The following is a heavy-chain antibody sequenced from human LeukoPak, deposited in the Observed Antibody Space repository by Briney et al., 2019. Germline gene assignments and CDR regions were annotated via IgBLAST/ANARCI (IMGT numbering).Heavy chain of an antibody. D-gene: IGHD7-27*01. J-gene: IGHJ3*02. CDR3: AREPDWGINDACDI. CDR2: INPRTGDT. V-gene: IGHV1-2*02. Sequence: ASVKVSCKASGYTFTGNYMHWVRQAPGQGLEWMGWINPRTGDTHYTQKFQGRVTMTRDTSISTAYMELSRLRSDDTAVYYCAREPDWGINDACDIWGQGTTVTVSS. CDR1: GYTFTGNY.